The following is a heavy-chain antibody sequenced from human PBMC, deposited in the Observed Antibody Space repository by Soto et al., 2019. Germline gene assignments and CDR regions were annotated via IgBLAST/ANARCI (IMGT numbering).Heavy chain of an antibody. CDR1: GFTFSSYS. D-gene: IGHD3-3*02. V-gene: IGHV3-21*01. CDR3: AGIASSPNWFDP. Sequence: LRLSCAASGFTFSSYSMNWVRQAPGKGLEWVSSISSSSSYIYYADSVKGRFTISRDNAKNSLYLQMNSLRAEDTAVYYCAGIASSPNWFDPWGQGTLVTVSS. CDR2: ISSSSSYI. J-gene: IGHJ5*02.